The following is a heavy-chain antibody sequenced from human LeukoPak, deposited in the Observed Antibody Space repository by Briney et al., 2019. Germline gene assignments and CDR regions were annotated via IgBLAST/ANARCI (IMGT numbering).Heavy chain of an antibody. CDR3: ARGAGWWDY. Sequence: SETLSLTCTVSGGPISSHYWSRIRQPPGEGLEWIGYISYSGRISYNPSLKSRVTLSLDTSKNQFSLTLTSVTAADTAVYYCARGAGWWDYWGQGTLVTVPS. CDR2: ISYSGRI. V-gene: IGHV4-59*11. CDR1: GGPISSHY. J-gene: IGHJ4*02. D-gene: IGHD2-15*01.